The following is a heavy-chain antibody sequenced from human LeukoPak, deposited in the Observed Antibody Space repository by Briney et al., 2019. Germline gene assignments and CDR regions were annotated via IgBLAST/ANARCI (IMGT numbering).Heavy chain of an antibody. CDR1: GYTFTSYV. Sequence: ASVRVSCKASGYTFTSYVISWVRQAPGQGLGWVGWISAYNGNTNYAQKLQGRVTMTTDTSTSTAYMELRSLRSADTAVYSCARDWKWLRDHNDAFDIWGQGTMVTVSS. D-gene: IGHD5-12*01. CDR2: ISAYNGNT. V-gene: IGHV1-18*01. CDR3: ARDWKWLRDHNDAFDI. J-gene: IGHJ3*02.